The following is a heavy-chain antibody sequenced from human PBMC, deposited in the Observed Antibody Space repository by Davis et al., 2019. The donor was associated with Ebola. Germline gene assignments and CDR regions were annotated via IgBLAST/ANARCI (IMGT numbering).Heavy chain of an antibody. D-gene: IGHD2-2*01. CDR2: IYHSGST. V-gene: IGHV4-4*01. J-gene: IGHJ3*02. CDR3: ARRVAIGYCSSTSCYDAFDI. CDR1: GGSISSSNW. Sequence: MPSETLSLTCAVSGGSISSSNWWSWVRQPPGKGLEWFGEIYHSGSTNYNPSLTSRVTISVDKSKNQFSLKLSSVTAADPAVYCCARRVAIGYCSSTSCYDAFDIWGQGTMVTVSS.